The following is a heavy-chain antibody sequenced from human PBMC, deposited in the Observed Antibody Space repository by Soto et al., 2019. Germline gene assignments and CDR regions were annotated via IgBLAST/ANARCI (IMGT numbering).Heavy chain of an antibody. CDR3: ASDPRPLYNFDY. J-gene: IGHJ4*02. V-gene: IGHV1-2*02. CDR1: GYTFNAYY. CDR2: INPNSGDT. Sequence: QVQLVKSAAEVKKPGASVKVSCKASGYTFNAYYIHWVRQAPGQGREGVGRINPNSGDTTDTQKFEGRVTITRDTSISTSYLELTGLRSDDTDIYYCASDPRPLYNFDYWGQGTLVTVSS. D-gene: IGHD6-6*01.